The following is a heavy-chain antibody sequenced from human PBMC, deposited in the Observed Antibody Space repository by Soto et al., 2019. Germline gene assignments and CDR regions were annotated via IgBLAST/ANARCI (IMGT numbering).Heavy chain of an antibody. CDR3: ARSRAGRTAASYYDYMDV. D-gene: IGHD2-2*01. Sequence: EVQLVESGGGLVQPGGSLRLSCAAAGFSFSDYWMSWVRQPPGKGLEWGANIKQDGGEKYYVDSVKGRFTISRDNAKSSMYLQMNSLRAEDTAIYYCARSRAGRTAASYYDYMDVWGKGTTVTVSS. J-gene: IGHJ6*03. V-gene: IGHV3-7*01. CDR1: GFSFSDYW. CDR2: IKQDGGEK.